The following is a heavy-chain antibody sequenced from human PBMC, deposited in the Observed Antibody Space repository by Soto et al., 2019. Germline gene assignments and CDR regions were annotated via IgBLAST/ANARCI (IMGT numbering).Heavy chain of an antibody. J-gene: IGHJ4*02. V-gene: IGHV3-33*01. CDR3: ARERIAARRILDY. D-gene: IGHD6-6*01. Sequence: QVYLVESGGGVVQPGRSLRLSCEASAFTFSNYAMHWVRQAPDSLKGRFTISRDNSKNTVYLQMNSLTADDTAVYYCARERIAARRILDYWGQGTLVTVSS. CDR1: AFTFSNYA.